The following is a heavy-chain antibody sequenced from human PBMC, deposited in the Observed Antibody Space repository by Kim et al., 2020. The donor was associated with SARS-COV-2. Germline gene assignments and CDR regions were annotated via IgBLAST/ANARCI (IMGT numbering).Heavy chain of an antibody. Sequence: SQTLSLTCVISGDSVSSSSAAWYWIRQSPERGLEWLGRTFYQSKWRNDYAESVKSRISINPDTAKNQFSLQLDSVTPEDTAVYYCARYRIGEDWFDPWGQGTLVTVSS. CDR2: TFYQSKWRN. J-gene: IGHJ5*02. V-gene: IGHV6-1*01. CDR3: ARYRIGEDWFDP. CDR1: GDSVSSSSAA. D-gene: IGHD2-15*01.